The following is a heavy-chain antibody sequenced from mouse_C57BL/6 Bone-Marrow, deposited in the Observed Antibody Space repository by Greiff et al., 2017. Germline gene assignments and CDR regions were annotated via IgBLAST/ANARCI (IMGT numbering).Heavy chain of an antibody. D-gene: IGHD2-4*01. CDR3: ARDYDYVYFDY. J-gene: IGHJ2*01. V-gene: IGHV1-54*01. CDR1: GYAFTNYL. CDR2: INPGSGGT. Sequence: VQLQESGAELVRPGTSVKVSCKASGYAFTNYLIEWVKQRPGQGLEWIGVINPGSGGTNYNEKFKGKATLTADKSSSTAYMQLSSLTSEDSAVDFCARDYDYVYFDYWGQGTTLTVSS.